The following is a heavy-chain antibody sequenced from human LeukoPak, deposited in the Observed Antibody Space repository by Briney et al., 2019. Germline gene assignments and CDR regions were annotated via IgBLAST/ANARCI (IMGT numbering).Heavy chain of an antibody. V-gene: IGHV3-23*01. Sequence: SGGSLRLSCAASGFTFSSYAMSWVRQAPGKGLEWVAAISGSGGTTYYADSVKGRFTISRDNSKNTVHLQMNSLRAEETAVYYCAKGAQGSSWYLFDYWGQGTLVTVSS. CDR2: ISGSGGTT. D-gene: IGHD6-13*01. J-gene: IGHJ4*02. CDR1: GFTFSSYA. CDR3: AKGAQGSSWYLFDY.